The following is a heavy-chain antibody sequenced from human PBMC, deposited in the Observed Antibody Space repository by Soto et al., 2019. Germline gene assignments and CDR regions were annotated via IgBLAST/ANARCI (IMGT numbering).Heavy chain of an antibody. CDR3: ARDIVVVPATNWFDP. CDR2: IYYSGST. Sequence: SETLSLTCTVSGGSISSGDYYWSWIRQPPGKGLEWIGYIYYSGSTYYNPSLKSRVTISVDTSKNQFSLKLSSVTAADTAVYYCARDIVVVPATNWFDPWGQGTLVTVSS. CDR1: GGSISSGDYY. V-gene: IGHV4-30-4*01. D-gene: IGHD2-2*01. J-gene: IGHJ5*02.